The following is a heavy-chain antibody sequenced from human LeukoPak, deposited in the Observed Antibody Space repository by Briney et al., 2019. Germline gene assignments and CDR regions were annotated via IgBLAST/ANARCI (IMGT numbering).Heavy chain of an antibody. D-gene: IGHD3-9*01. CDR1: GFTFSNAW. V-gene: IGHV4-34*01. CDR2: INHSGST. Sequence: GSLRLSCAASGFTFSNAWMSWIRRPPGKGLEWIGEINHSGSTNYNPSLKSRVTISVDTSKNQFSLKLSSVTAADTAAYYCARVGLEDPDILTGYSTRYYFDYWGQGTLVTVSS. CDR3: ARVGLEDPDILTGYSTRYYFDY. J-gene: IGHJ4*02.